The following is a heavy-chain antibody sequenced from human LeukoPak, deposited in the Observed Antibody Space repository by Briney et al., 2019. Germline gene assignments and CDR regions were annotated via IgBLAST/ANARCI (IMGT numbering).Heavy chain of an antibody. J-gene: IGHJ1*01. CDR1: GGSITSYF. D-gene: IGHD2/OR15-2a*01. Sequence: SETLSLTCTVSGGSITSYFWSWIRQPPGKGLEWIGYIYHSGTTNYNPSLKSRVTISADTSRNQFSLRLSSVTAADTAVYYCAQKAPFSPGYSQHWGQGTLVTVSS. CDR3: AQKAPFSPGYSQH. V-gene: IGHV4-59*01. CDR2: IYHSGTT.